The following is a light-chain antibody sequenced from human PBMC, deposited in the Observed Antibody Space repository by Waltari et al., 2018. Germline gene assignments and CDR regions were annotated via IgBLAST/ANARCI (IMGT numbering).Light chain of an antibody. V-gene: IGLV2-23*02. CDR1: SSDVGSYNL. CDR2: EVS. J-gene: IGLJ1*01. CDR3: CSYAGNSAFYV. Sequence: QSALTQPAPVSGSPGQSITISCTGTSSDVGSYNLVSWYQQHPGKAPKIMIYEVSKRPSGVSNRFSGSKSDNTASLTISGLQAEDEADYYCCSYAGNSAFYVFGTGTKVTVL.